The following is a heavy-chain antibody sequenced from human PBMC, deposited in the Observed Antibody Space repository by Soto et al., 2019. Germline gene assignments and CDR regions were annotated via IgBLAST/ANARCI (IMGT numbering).Heavy chain of an antibody. V-gene: IGHV3-23*01. J-gene: IGHJ4*02. Sequence: GGSLRLSCAASGFTFSSYAMSWVRQAPGKGLEWVSAISGSGGSTYYADSVKGRFTISRDNSKNTLYLQMNSLRAEDTAVYYCAKGARAIAAAGTGGDYWGQGTLVTVSS. CDR1: GFTFSSYA. CDR2: ISGSGGST. CDR3: AKGARAIAAAGTGGDY. D-gene: IGHD6-13*01.